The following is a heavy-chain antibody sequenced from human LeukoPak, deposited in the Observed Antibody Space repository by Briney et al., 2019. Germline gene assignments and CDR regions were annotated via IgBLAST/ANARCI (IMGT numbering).Heavy chain of an antibody. D-gene: IGHD3-22*01. CDR3: ARDMKSSVGSSGYYYWDY. V-gene: IGHV1-69*05. CDR2: IIPIFGTA. J-gene: IGHJ4*02. CDR1: GGTFSSYA. Sequence: EASVKVSCKASGGTFSSYAISWVRQAPGQGLERMGGIIPIFGTANYAQKFQGRVTITTDESTSTAHMELSSLRSEDTAVYYCARDMKSSVGSSGYYYWDYWGQGTLVTVSS.